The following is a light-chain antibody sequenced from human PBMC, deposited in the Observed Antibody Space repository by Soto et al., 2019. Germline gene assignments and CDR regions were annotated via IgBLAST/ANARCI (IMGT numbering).Light chain of an antibody. CDR1: QSVSNNY. CDR2: GAS. V-gene: IGKV3-20*01. CDR3: QQYGSPPIT. Sequence: EIVLTQSPGTLSLSPGERATLSCRASQSVSNNYLAWYQQKPGQAPRLLIYGASTRATGIPARFSGSGSGTEFTLTISSLQSEDFAVYYCQQYGSPPITFGQGTRLEIK. J-gene: IGKJ5*01.